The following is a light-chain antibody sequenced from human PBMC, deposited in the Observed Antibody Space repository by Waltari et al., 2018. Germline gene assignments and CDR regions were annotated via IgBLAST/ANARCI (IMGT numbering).Light chain of an antibody. CDR3: SSYSTSSSLIL. CDR2: DVN. CDR1: SSDVGGHDY. J-gene: IGLJ2*01. Sequence: QSALTQPASVSGSPGQSITISCTGASSDVGGHDYVSWYQQHQGKAPKLIIRDVNNQPSLVSNRCSGSTSGNTASLTITALQADDEADYYCSSYSTSSSLILFGKGTKVTVL. V-gene: IGLV2-14*03.